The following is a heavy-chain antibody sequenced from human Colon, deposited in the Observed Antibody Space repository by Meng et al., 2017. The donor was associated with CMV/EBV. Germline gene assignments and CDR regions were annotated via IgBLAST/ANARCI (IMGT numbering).Heavy chain of an antibody. J-gene: IGHJ6*02. D-gene: IGHD2-2*01. V-gene: IGHV3-21*01. CDR1: GFNFKVYT. CDR2: ISGSNDFI. Sequence: GESLKISCVASGFNFKVYTMNWVRQAPGKGLEWIASISGSNDFIYYADSVKGRFTVSRDNAKNSLHLQINSLRAEDTAVYYCARLGGVPAALLLRGQGTTVTVSS. CDR3: ARLGGVPAALLL.